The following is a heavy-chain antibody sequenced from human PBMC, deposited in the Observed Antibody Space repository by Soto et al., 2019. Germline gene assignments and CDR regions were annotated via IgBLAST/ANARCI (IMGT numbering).Heavy chain of an antibody. Sequence: ASVKVSCKASGYTFTSYAMHWVRQAPGQRLEWMGWINAGNGNTKYSQKFQGRVTITRDTSASTAYMELSSLRSEDTAVYYCARVRAAAYYYYYGMDVWGQGTTVTAP. V-gene: IGHV1-3*01. CDR2: INAGNGNT. J-gene: IGHJ6*02. CDR1: GYTFTSYA. D-gene: IGHD6-13*01. CDR3: ARVRAAAYYYYYGMDV.